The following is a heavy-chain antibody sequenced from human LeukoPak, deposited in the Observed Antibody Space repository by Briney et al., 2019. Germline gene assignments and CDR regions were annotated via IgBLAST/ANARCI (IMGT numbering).Heavy chain of an antibody. CDR1: GFTFDDYG. Sequence: GGSLRLTCAASGFTFDDYGMSWVRQAPGKGREWVSGINWNGGSTGYADSVKCRFTISRDNAKNSLYLQMNSLRAEDTALYYCARSYGGNLNDAFDIWGQGTMVTVSS. CDR2: INWNGGST. CDR3: ARSYGGNLNDAFDI. D-gene: IGHD4-23*01. J-gene: IGHJ3*02. V-gene: IGHV3-20*04.